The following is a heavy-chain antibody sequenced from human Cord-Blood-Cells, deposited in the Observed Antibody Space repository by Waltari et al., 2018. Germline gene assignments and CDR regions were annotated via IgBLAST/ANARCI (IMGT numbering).Heavy chain of an antibody. V-gene: IGHV1-18*01. Sequence: QVQLVQSGAEVKKPGASVKVSCKASGYTFTSYGISWVRQAPGQGLEWMGWISAYNGNTNYAQKLQGRVTMTTDTSTSTAYMELRSLISDDTAVYYCARPTYYDFWSGYYDAFDIWGQGTMVTVSS. CDR3: ARPTYYDFWSGYYDAFDI. CDR1: GYTFTSYG. CDR2: ISAYNGNT. D-gene: IGHD3-3*01. J-gene: IGHJ3*02.